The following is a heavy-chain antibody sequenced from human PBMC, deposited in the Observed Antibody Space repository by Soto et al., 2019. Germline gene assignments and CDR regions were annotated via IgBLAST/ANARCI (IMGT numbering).Heavy chain of an antibody. CDR2: IYTSGST. V-gene: IGHV4-4*07. D-gene: IGHD3-10*01. J-gene: IGHJ6*02. CDR1: GGSISSYY. CDR3: ASLIWFGEFYGMDV. Sequence: PSETLSLTCTVSGGSISSYYWSWTRQPAGKGLEWIGRIYTSGSTNYNPSLKSRVTMSVDTSKNQFSLKLSSVTAADTAVYYCASLIWFGEFYGMDVWGQGTTVTVSS.